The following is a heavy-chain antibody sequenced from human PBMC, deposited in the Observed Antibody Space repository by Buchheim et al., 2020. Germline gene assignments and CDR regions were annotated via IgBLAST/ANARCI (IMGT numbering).Heavy chain of an antibody. CDR1: GGSISSYY. CDR3: ARESTGGRGYFDY. V-gene: IGHV4-59*01. Sequence: QVQLQESGPGLVKPSETLSLTCIVSGGSISSYYWSWIRQPPGKGLEWIGNTNYNNPSLKSRVTISVDTSKNQISLKLSSMTAADTAVYYCARESTGGRGYFDYWGQGTL. D-gene: IGHD2-15*01. CDR2: TNY. J-gene: IGHJ4*02.